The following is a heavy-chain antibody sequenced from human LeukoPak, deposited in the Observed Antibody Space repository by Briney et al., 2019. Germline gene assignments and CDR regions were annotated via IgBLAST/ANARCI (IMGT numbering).Heavy chain of an antibody. D-gene: IGHD3-10*01. Sequence: GASVKVSCKASGYTFTSYDINWVRQATGQGLEWMGWMNPNSDNTGYAQKFQGRVSMTRNTSISTAYMELSSLRSEDTAVYYCARVLGSGRRNLNWFDPWGQGTLVTVSS. CDR3: ARVLGSGRRNLNWFDP. CDR2: MNPNSDNT. V-gene: IGHV1-8*01. J-gene: IGHJ5*02. CDR1: GYTFTSYD.